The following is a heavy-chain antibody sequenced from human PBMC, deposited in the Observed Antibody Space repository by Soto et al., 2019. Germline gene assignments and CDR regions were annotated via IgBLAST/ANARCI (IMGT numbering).Heavy chain of an antibody. V-gene: IGHV4-34*01. J-gene: IGHJ3*02. Sequence: SETLSLTCAVYGGSFSGYYWSWIRQPPGKGLEWIGEINHSGSTNYNPSLKSRVNISVDTSKNQFSLKLSSVTAADTAVYYCARIWSDAFDIWGQGTMVTVSS. CDR3: ARIWSDAFDI. CDR2: INHSGST. CDR1: GGSFSGYY. D-gene: IGHD2-8*02.